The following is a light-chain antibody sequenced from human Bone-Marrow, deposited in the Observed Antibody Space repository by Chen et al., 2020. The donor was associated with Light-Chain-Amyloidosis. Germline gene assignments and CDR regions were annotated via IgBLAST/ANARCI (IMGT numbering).Light chain of an antibody. CDR3: ESYDSSLNGYV. CDR2: GNT. Sequence: QSVLTQPPSVSGAPGQRGTISCTGSSPNIWAGYDVHWYQQLPGTAPKLLIYGNTNRPSGVPDRFAGSKSGTSASLAITGLQPEDEADYFCESYDSSLNGYVFGTGTEVTVL. V-gene: IGLV1-40*01. J-gene: IGLJ1*01. CDR1: SPNIWAGYD.